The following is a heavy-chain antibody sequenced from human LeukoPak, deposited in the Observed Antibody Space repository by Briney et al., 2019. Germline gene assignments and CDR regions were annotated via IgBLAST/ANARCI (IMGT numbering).Heavy chain of an antibody. Sequence: GGSLRLSCAASGFPFSSYSMNWVRQAPGKGLEWVSYISSSSSTIYYADSVKGRFTISRDNAKNSLYLQMNSLRAEDTAVYYCARDVKAAAILNFDYWGQGILVTVSS. CDR2: ISSSSSTI. CDR1: GFPFSSYS. CDR3: ARDVKAAAILNFDY. D-gene: IGHD2-21*02. V-gene: IGHV3-48*04. J-gene: IGHJ4*02.